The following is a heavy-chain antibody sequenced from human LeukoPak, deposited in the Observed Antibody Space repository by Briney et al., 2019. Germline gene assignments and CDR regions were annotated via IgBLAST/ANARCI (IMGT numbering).Heavy chain of an antibody. CDR2: IYYSGST. CDR1: GGSISSSSYY. Sequence: PSETLSLTCTVSGGSISSSSYYWRWLRQPPGTGLEWIGYIYYSGSTNYNPSLKSRVTISVDTSKNQFSLKLSSVTAADTAVYYCARDSYYDSSGYSWYFDLWGRGTLVTVSS. J-gene: IGHJ2*01. CDR3: ARDSYYDSSGYSWYFDL. D-gene: IGHD3-22*01. V-gene: IGHV4-61*01.